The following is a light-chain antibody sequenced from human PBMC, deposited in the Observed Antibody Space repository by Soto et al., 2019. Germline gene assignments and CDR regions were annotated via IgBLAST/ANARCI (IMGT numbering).Light chain of an antibody. V-gene: IGLV2-14*01. CDR3: SSYTSTSTRV. CDR1: SSDVGSYTY. J-gene: IGLJ3*02. CDR2: DVS. Sequence: QSALNQPASVSGSPGQSITISCTGTSSDVGSYTYVSWYQQHPGKAPKLLIFDVSNRPSGVSNRFSGAKSGNTASLTISGLQAEDEADYYCSSYTSTSTRVFGGGTKLTVL.